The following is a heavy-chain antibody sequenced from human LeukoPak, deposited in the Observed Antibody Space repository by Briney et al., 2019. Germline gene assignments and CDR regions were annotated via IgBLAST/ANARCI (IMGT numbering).Heavy chain of an antibody. J-gene: IGHJ4*02. D-gene: IGHD3-22*01. V-gene: IGHV1-2*02. CDR1: GYTFTGYY. CDR3: ARLGYDSSGYYVDY. Sequence: ASVKVSCKASGYTFTGYYIYWVRQAPGQGLEWMGWINPNSGGTNYAQKFQGRVTMTRDASISTTYMELSRLKSDDTAVFYCARLGYDSSGYYVDYWGQGTLVTVSS. CDR2: INPNSGGT.